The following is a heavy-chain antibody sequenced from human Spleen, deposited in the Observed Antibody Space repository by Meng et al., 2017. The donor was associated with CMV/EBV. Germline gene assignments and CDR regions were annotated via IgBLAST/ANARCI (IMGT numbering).Heavy chain of an antibody. CDR2: IHPNSGAT. D-gene: IGHD6-19*01. Sequence: KTSGYTFNGHYIHGVRQVPGQGLEWMGCIHPNSGATKSAQNFQGRVSMTTDTSTRTAYMELTKLRSDDTAFYYCARMIAVAGTAPFDYWGQGSLVTVSS. CDR1: GYTFNGHY. V-gene: IGHV1-2*02. CDR3: ARMIAVAGTAPFDY. J-gene: IGHJ4*02.